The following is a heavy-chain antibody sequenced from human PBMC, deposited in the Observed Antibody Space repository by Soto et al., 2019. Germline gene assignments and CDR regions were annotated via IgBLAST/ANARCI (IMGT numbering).Heavy chain of an antibody. CDR1: GYTFTSYG. D-gene: IGHD3-3*01. CDR3: ARDTPLNDFWSGYYPNYYYYYGMDV. Sequence: GASVKVSCKASGYTFTSYGISWVRQAPGQGLEWMGWISAYNGNTNYAQKLQGRVTMSTDTSTSTAYMERRSLRSDDTAVYYCARDTPLNDFWSGYYPNYYYYYGMDVWCQGTTVTVSS. J-gene: IGHJ6*02. CDR2: ISAYNGNT. V-gene: IGHV1-18*01.